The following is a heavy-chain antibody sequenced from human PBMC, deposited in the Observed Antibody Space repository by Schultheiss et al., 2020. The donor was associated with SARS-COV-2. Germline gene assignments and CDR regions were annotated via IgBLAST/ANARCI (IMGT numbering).Heavy chain of an antibody. V-gene: IGHV1-2*02. J-gene: IGHJ4*02. Sequence: ASVKVSCKASGYTFTSYGISWVRQAPGQGLEWMGWINPNSGGTNYAQKFQGRVTMTRDTSISTAYMELSRLRSDDTAVYYCAREVRSSSPPHYFDYWGQGTLVTVSS. D-gene: IGHD6-6*01. CDR3: AREVRSSSPPHYFDY. CDR2: INPNSGGT. CDR1: GYTFTSYG.